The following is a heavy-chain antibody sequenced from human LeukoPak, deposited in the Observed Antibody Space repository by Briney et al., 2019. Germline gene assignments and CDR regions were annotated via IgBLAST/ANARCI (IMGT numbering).Heavy chain of an antibody. CDR1: GFTVSSNY. CDR2: IYSGGGT. D-gene: IGHD6-6*01. CDR3: ARGTSIAAPSY. Sequence: GGSLRLSCAASGFTVSSNYMSWVRQAPGKGLEWVSVIYSGGGTYHADSVKGRFTISRDNSKNTLSLQMSSLRAEDTAVYYCARGTSIAAPSYWGQGTLVTVSS. J-gene: IGHJ4*02. V-gene: IGHV3-66*01.